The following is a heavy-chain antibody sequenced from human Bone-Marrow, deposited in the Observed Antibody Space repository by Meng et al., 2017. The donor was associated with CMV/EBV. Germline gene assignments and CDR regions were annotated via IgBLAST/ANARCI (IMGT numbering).Heavy chain of an antibody. V-gene: IGHV3-30-3*01. Sequence: GGSLRLSCAASGFTFSSYAMHWVRQAPGKGLEWVAVISYDGGNKYYADSVKGRFTISRDNSKNTLYLQMNSLRAEDTAVYYCARDRLHYYGSGSYYQYRYYYYGMDVWGQGTTVTVSS. CDR2: ISYDGGNK. CDR3: ARDRLHYYGSGSYYQYRYYYYGMDV. J-gene: IGHJ6*02. CDR1: GFTFSSYA. D-gene: IGHD3-10*01.